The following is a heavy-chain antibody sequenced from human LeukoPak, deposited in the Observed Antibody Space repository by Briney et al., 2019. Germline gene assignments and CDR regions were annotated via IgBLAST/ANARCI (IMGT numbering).Heavy chain of an antibody. CDR3: AKEGYCGGDCYREFDY. V-gene: IGHV3-23*01. CDR1: GFTFSSYA. D-gene: IGHD2-21*02. CDR2: ISGSGGST. J-gene: IGHJ4*02. Sequence: GGSLRLSCAASGFTFSSYAMSWVHQAPGKGLEWVSGISGSGGSTYYADSVKGRFTISRDNSKNTLYLQMNSLRAEDTAVYYCAKEGYCGGDCYREFDYWGQGTLVTVSS.